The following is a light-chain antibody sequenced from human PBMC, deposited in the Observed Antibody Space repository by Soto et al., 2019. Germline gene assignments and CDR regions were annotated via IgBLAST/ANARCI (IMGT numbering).Light chain of an antibody. CDR1: QSVNTNN. CDR3: QQYGASPWT. Sequence: EIVLTQSPGTLSLSPGERATLSCRASQSVNTNNIAWYQRKAGQAPRLLIYGASRGAPGIPQRFSGGGSGTDFTLTISRVEPDDSAVYHCQQYGASPWTFGQGTKVEI. J-gene: IGKJ1*01. CDR2: GAS. V-gene: IGKV3-20*01.